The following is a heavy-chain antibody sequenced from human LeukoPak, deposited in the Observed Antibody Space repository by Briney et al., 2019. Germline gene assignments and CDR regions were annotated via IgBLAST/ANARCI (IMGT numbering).Heavy chain of an antibody. J-gene: IGHJ4*02. D-gene: IGHD3-10*01. Sequence: GGSLRLSCAASGFSFSSYWMGWVRQTPGKGLEWVANINQHASEKYYVDSVKGRFTTSRDNAKNSLFLQMNSLRAEDTAVYYCARPDMVRGALKDYWGQGALVTVSS. CDR2: INQHASEK. CDR1: GFSFSSYW. CDR3: ARPDMVRGALKDY. V-gene: IGHV3-7*01.